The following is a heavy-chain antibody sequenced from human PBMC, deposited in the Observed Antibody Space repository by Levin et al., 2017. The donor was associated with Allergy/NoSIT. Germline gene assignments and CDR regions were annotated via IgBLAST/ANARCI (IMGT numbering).Heavy chain of an antibody. CDR2: ISYDGSNK. Sequence: PGESLKISCAASGFTFSSYAMHWVRQAPGKGLEWVAVISYDGSNKYYADSVKGRFTISRDNSKNTLYLQMNSLRAEDTAVYYCARETLGALDYWGQGTLVTVSS. CDR1: GFTFSSYA. V-gene: IGHV3-30*04. J-gene: IGHJ4*02. D-gene: IGHD1-26*01. CDR3: ARETLGALDY.